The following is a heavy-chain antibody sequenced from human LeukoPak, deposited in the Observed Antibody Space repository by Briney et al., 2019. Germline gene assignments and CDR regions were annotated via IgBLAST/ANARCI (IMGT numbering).Heavy chain of an antibody. CDR3: ARVAVFGGYSSSWYPTYYMDV. V-gene: IGHV3-7*01. Sequence: GGSLRLSCAASGFTFSSYWMSWVRQAPGKGLEWVANIKQDGSEKYYVDSVKGRFTISRDNAKNSLYLQMNSLRAEDTAVYYCARVAVFGGYSSSWYPTYYMDVWGKGTTVTVSS. CDR1: GFTFSSYW. D-gene: IGHD6-13*01. CDR2: IKQDGSEK. J-gene: IGHJ6*03.